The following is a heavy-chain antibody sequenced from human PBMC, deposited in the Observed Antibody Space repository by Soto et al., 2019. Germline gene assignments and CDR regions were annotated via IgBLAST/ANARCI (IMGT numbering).Heavy chain of an antibody. V-gene: IGHV3-30*18. D-gene: IGHD2-15*01. CDR3: AKDSGRYCSGGSCFNWFDP. Sequence: PGGSLRLSCAASGFTFSSYGMHWVRQAPGKGLEWVAVISYDGSNKYYADSVKGRFTISGDNSKNTLYLQMNSLRAEDTAVYYCAKDSGRYCSGGSCFNWFDPWGQGTLVTVSS. J-gene: IGHJ5*02. CDR2: ISYDGSNK. CDR1: GFTFSSYG.